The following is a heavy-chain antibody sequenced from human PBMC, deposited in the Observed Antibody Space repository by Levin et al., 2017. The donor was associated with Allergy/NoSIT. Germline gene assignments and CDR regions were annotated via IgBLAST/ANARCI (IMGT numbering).Heavy chain of an antibody. D-gene: IGHD1-1*01. CDR3: AKEWNDEDVQPPEDDY. J-gene: IGHJ4*02. Sequence: GGSLRLSCAASGFTFSSYGMHWVRQAPGKGLEWVAVISYDGSNKYYADSVKGRFTISRDNSKNTLYLQMNSLRAEDTAVYYCAKEWNDEDVQPPEDDYWGQGTLVTVSS. CDR1: GFTFSSYG. CDR2: ISYDGSNK. V-gene: IGHV3-30*18.